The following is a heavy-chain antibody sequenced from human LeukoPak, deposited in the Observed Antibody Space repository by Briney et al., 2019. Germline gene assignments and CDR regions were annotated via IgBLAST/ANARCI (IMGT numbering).Heavy chain of an antibody. CDR1: GFTFSSYA. D-gene: IGHD3-3*01. J-gene: IGHJ4*02. CDR3: AKGEIYDFWSGFNFDY. CDR2: ISGSGGST. Sequence: PGGSLRLSCAASGFTFSSYAMSWVRQAPGKGLEWVSAISGSGGSTYYADSVKGRFTISRDNSKNTLYLQMNSLRAEDTAVYYCAKGEIYDFWSGFNFDYWGQGTLVTVCS. V-gene: IGHV3-23*01.